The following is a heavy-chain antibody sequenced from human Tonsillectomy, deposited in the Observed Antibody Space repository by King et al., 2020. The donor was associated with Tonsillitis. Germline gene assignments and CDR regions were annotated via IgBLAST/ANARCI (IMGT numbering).Heavy chain of an antibody. D-gene: IGHD3-9*01. J-gene: IGHJ3*02. CDR2: IKQYGSQE. CDR3: AKGRVTNSRENVKNSMYLQMNRLRAEDTAVFYCARDLTPVGAFVWYDAFDI. Sequence: QLVQSGGGLVQPGGSLRLYCAASGFTFSSYWMSWVRQAPGKGLEWVANIKQYGSQENYADSVKGRFTISRDNVTHSMYFQMNTRRAEDPAYFYVAKGRVTNSRENVKNSMYLQMNRLRAEDTAVFYCARDLTPVGAFVWYDAFDIWGQGTMVTVSS. V-gene: IGHV3-7*04. CDR1: GFTFSSYW.